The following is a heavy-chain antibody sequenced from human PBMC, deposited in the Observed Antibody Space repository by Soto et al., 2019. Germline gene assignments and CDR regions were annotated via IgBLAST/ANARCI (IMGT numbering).Heavy chain of an antibody. CDR1: GFTFSSYW. J-gene: IGHJ4*02. V-gene: IGHV3-7*01. CDR3: ARGKEYYYDSSGYLGL. Sequence: GGSLQLSCASSGFTFSSYWMSWVRQAPGKGLEWVANIKQDGSEKYYVGSVKGRFTISRDNAKNSLYLQMNSLRAEDTAVYYCARGKEYYYDSSGYLGLWGQGTLVTVSS. CDR2: IKQDGSEK. D-gene: IGHD3-22*01.